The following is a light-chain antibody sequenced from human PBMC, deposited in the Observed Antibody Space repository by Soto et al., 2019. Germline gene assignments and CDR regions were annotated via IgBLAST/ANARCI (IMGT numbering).Light chain of an antibody. Sequence: EIVMTQSPATLSLSPGERATLSCRASQTIDNTLAWYQRKPGQAPRLLIYDASTRATGVPARFSGSGSGTDFTLTISSLEPEDFAIYYCQQRYNWPPITFGQGTRLEIK. V-gene: IGKV3-11*01. CDR1: QTIDNT. CDR3: QQRYNWPPIT. J-gene: IGKJ5*01. CDR2: DAS.